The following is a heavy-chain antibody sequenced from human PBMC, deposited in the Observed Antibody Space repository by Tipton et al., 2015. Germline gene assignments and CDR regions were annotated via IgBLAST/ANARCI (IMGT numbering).Heavy chain of an antibody. D-gene: IGHD4-23*01. V-gene: IGHV4-39*01. CDR1: GGSISSDNRY. CDR3: ARARGRHGGLFDS. J-gene: IGHJ4*02. CDR2: INHSGGT. Sequence: TLSLTCTVSGGSISSDNRYWGWIRQPPGKGLEWIGEINHSGGTKYNPSLKSRVTMSVDTSKKQFSLKLSSVTAADTSVYYCARARGRHGGLFDSWGQGILVTVSS.